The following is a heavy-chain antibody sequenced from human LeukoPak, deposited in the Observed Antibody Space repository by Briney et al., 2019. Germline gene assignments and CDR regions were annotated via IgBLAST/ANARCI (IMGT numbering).Heavy chain of an antibody. CDR3: ARQEVGACAIYFDS. J-gene: IGHJ4*02. Sequence: SETLSHTCTVSGGSICSNYWGWIRQPPGKGLEWIGSIYYSGSTYYNPSLKSRVTISVDTSKNQFSLKLTSVTAADTAVFYCARQEVGACAIYFDSWGQGTLVTVSS. V-gene: IGHV4-39*01. CDR2: IYYSGST. D-gene: IGHD1-26*01. CDR1: GGSICSNY.